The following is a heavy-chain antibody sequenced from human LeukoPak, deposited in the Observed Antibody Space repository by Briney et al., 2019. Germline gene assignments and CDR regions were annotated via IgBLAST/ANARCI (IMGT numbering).Heavy chain of an antibody. CDR1: GGSLSGYY. Sequence: SETLSLTCAVYGGSLSGYYWSWIRQPPGKGLEWIGEINHSGSTNYNPSLKSRVTISVDASKNQFSLKLSSVTAADTAVYYCARAFGDYYYYYMDVWGKGTTVTISS. CDR3: ARAFGDYYYYYMDV. D-gene: IGHD3-10*01. J-gene: IGHJ6*03. CDR2: INHSGST. V-gene: IGHV4-34*01.